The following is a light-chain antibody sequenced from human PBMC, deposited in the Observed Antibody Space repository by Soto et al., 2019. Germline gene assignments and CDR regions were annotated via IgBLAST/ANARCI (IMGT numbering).Light chain of an antibody. CDR1: SSDVGGYNY. V-gene: IGLV2-14*01. Sequence: QSALTQPASVSGSPGQSITISCTGTSSDVGGYNYVSWYQQQPGKAPKLMIFDVSNRPSGVSNRFSGSKSGNTASLTISGLQAEDEADYYCSSYTISSTLYVFGTGTKVTVL. CDR2: DVS. J-gene: IGLJ1*01. CDR3: SSYTISSTLYV.